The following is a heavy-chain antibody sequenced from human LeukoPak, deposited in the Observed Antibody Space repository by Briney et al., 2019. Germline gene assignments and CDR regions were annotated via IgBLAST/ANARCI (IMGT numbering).Heavy chain of an antibody. Sequence: GGSPRLSCAASGFTFSSYSMNWVRQAPGKGLEWVSSISSSSSYIYYADSVKGRFTISIDNAKNSLYLQMNSLRAEDTAVYYCARDYLVLGAFDIWGQGTMVTVSS. V-gene: IGHV3-21*01. CDR2: ISSSSSYI. D-gene: IGHD6-6*01. CDR1: GFTFSSYS. CDR3: ARDYLVLGAFDI. J-gene: IGHJ3*02.